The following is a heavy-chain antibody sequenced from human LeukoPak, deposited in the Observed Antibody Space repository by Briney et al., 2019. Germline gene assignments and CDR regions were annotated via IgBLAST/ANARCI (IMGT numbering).Heavy chain of an antibody. CDR3: AREGGVLRYFDWSPAPDAEYFQH. CDR1: GDSIRSSPYY. D-gene: IGHD3-9*01. J-gene: IGHJ1*01. V-gene: IGHV4-39*07. Sequence: PSETLSLTCTVSGDSIRSSPYYWGWVRQPPGKGLEWIGSIYYIGSTHYNPSLKRRVTISVDTSKNQFSLKLSSVTAADTAVYYCAREGGVLRYFDWSPAPDAEYFQHWGQGTLVTVSS. CDR2: IYYIGST.